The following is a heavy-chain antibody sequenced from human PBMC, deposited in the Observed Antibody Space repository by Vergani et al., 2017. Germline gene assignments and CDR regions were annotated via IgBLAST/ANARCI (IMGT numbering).Heavy chain of an antibody. V-gene: IGHV3-7*03. D-gene: IGHD1-26*01. J-gene: IGHJ4*02. CDR3: ARISWGGPPDY. Sequence: EVQLVESGGGLVQPGGSLRLSCAASGFTFSSYWMSWVRQAPGKGLEWVANIKQDGSEKYYVDSVKGRFTISRDNAKNSLYLQMNSLRAEDAAVYYCARISWGGPPDYWGQGTLVTVSS. CDR1: GFTFSSYW. CDR2: IKQDGSEK.